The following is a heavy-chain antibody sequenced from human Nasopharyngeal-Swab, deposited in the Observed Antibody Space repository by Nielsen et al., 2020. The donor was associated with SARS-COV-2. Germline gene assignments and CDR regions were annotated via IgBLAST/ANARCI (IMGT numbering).Heavy chain of an antibody. V-gene: IGHV3-53*04. CDR1: GFTVSSNY. CDR2: IYSGGST. J-gene: IGHJ6*02. CDR3: ARDIGYSLLYGMDV. Sequence: GGSLRLSCAASGFTVSSNYMSWVRQAPGKGLEWVSVIYSGGSTYYADSVKGRFTISRHNSKNTLYLQMNSLRAEDTAVYYCARDIGYSLLYGMDVRGQGTTVTVSS. D-gene: IGHD5-18*01.